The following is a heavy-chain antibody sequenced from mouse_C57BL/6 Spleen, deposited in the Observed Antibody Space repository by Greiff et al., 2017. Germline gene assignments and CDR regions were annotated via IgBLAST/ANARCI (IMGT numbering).Heavy chain of an antibody. Sequence: EVHLVESGEGLVKPGGSLKLSCAASGFTFSSYAMSWVRQTPEKRLEWVAYISSGGDYIYYADTVKGRFTISRDNARNTLYLQMSSLKSEDTAMNYCTSDGYYVPNWEFDVWGTGTTVTVSS. CDR1: GFTFSSYA. CDR2: ISSGGDYI. CDR3: TSDGYYVPNWEFDV. V-gene: IGHV5-9-1*02. J-gene: IGHJ1*03. D-gene: IGHD2-3*01.